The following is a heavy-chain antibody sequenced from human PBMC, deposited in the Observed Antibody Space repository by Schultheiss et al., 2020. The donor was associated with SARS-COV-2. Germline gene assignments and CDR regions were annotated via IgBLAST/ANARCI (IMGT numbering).Heavy chain of an antibody. V-gene: IGHV4-34*01. CDR3: AREAGSPGSYYYNMDV. J-gene: IGHJ6*02. Sequence: SETLSLTCAVYGGSFSSYYWSWIRQPPGKGLEWIGEINHSGSTNCNPSLKSRVTISIDTSKNQFSLKLSSVTAADTAVYYCAREAGSPGSYYYNMDVWGQGTTVTVSS. D-gene: IGHD3-10*01. CDR1: GGSFSSYY. CDR2: INHSGST.